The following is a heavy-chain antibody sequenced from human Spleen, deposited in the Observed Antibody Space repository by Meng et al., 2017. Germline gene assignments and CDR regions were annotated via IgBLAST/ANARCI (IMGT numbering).Heavy chain of an antibody. CDR3: ARDFGEYSGYDLDS. CDR1: GYTFTSYG. CDR2: ISAYNGNT. V-gene: IGHV1-18*01. J-gene: IGHJ4*02. Sequence: ASVKVSCKASGYTFTSYGISWVRQAPGQGLEWMGWISAYNGNTNYAQKLQGRVTMTRDTSISTAYMELSRLTSDDTAVYYCARDFGEYSGYDLDSWGQGTLVTVSS. D-gene: IGHD5-12*01.